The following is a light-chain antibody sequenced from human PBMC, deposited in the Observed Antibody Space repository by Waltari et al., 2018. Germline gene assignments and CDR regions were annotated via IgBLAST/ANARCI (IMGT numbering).Light chain of an antibody. CDR1: RSVLYSSNNKNY. V-gene: IGKV4-1*01. CDR2: WAS. J-gene: IGKJ1*01. CDR3: QQYYSTPWT. Sequence: DIVMTQSPDSLAVSLGERATINCKSSRSVLYSSNNKNYLAWYQQKPGQPPKLLIYWASTREFGVPDRFSGSGSGTDFTLTISSLQAEDVGVYYCQQYYSTPWTFGRGTKVEIK.